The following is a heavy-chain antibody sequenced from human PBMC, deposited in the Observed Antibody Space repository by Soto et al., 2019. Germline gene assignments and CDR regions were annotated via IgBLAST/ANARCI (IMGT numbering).Heavy chain of an antibody. D-gene: IGHD3-16*02. CDR2: MNPTSGNT. J-gene: IGHJ5*02. Sequence: QVQLVQSGTEVKEPGASVKVSCKASGYTFTSYEINWVRQAAGQGLDWLGWMNPTSGNTGYAQKFQGRVTMTRNISISTAYMELKSLRSEDTAVYYCARHYSLWSCRYYNWYDPWGQGTLVTVSS. CDR3: ARHYSLWSCRYYNWYDP. CDR1: GYTFTSYE. V-gene: IGHV1-8*01.